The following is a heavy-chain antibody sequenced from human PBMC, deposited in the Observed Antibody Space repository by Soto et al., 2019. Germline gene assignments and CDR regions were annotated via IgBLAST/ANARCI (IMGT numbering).Heavy chain of an antibody. Sequence: QVQLVQSGAEVKKPGASVKVSCKASGYTFTSYDINWARQATGQGLEWMGWMNPNSGNTGYAQKFQGRVTMTRNTSISTAYMELSSLRSEDTAVYYCARAILTMIVGRGSAFDIWGQGTMVTVSS. D-gene: IGHD3-22*01. CDR3: ARAILTMIVGRGSAFDI. CDR2: MNPNSGNT. V-gene: IGHV1-8*01. J-gene: IGHJ3*02. CDR1: GYTFTSYD.